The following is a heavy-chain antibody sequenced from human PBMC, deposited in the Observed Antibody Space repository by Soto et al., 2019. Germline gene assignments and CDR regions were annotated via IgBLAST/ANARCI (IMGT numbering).Heavy chain of an antibody. Sequence: SLRLSCAASGFTFSSYAMHWVRQAPGKGLEWVAVISYDGSNKYYADSVKGRFTISRDNSKNTLYLQMNSLRAEDTAVYYCASGGWFVVVPAAIDDYWGQGTLVTVSS. CDR1: GFTFSSYA. CDR3: ASGGWFVVVPAAIDDY. D-gene: IGHD2-2*02. V-gene: IGHV3-30-3*01. CDR2: ISYDGSNK. J-gene: IGHJ4*02.